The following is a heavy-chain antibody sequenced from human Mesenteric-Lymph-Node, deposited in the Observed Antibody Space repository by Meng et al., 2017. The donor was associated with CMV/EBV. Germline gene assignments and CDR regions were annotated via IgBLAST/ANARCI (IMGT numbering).Heavy chain of an antibody. CDR1: GFSLRTSGMR. D-gene: IGHD6-13*01. CDR2: IDWDDDK. CDR3: ARASEFSSSTWYYFDY. J-gene: IGHJ4*02. V-gene: IGHV2-70D*14. Sequence: SGPTLVKPTQTLTLTCSFSGFSLRTSGMRVSWIRQPPGKALEWLARIDWDDDKFYSPSLKTRLTISKDTSKNQVVLTMTNMDPVDTATYYCARASEFSSSTWYYFDYWGQGTLVTVS.